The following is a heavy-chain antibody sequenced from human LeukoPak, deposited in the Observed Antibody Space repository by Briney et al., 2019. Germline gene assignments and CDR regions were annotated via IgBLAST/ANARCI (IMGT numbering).Heavy chain of an antibody. V-gene: IGHV5-51*01. D-gene: IGHD1-14*01. J-gene: IGHJ5*02. CDR1: GYSFTSYW. Sequence: GESLKISCKGSGYSFTSYWIGWVRQVPGKSLEWMGIIYPGTSDTQYTPPFQGQVTISVDKSTSTAYLQWSSLKASDTAMYYCAWRKYFSTWFEPWGQGTLVTVSS. CDR2: IYPGTSDT. CDR3: AWRKYFSTWFEP.